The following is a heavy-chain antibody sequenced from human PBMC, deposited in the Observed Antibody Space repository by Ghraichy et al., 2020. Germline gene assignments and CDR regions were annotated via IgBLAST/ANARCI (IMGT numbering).Heavy chain of an antibody. CDR1: GYTFSSYG. CDR2: ISAYNGNT. D-gene: IGHD6-13*01. J-gene: IGHJ4*02. V-gene: IGHV1-18*01. Sequence: ASVKVSCKASGYTFSSYGITWVRQAPGQGLEWMGWISAYNGNTNYAQKLQGRITMTTDTSTSTAYMELRSLRSDDTAVYYCARLIAAAGYYFDYWGQGTLVTVSS. CDR3: ARLIAAAGYYFDY.